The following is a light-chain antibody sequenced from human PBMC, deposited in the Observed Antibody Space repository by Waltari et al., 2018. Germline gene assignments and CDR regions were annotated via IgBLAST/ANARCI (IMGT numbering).Light chain of an antibody. J-gene: IGLJ1*01. Sequence: QSALTQPPSASGSPGQSVTIPCTGTSRHLGFFTFVSWYQQPPGKAPKVLIFGVSNRPSGVPDRFSGSKSGNTASLTVSGLQAEDEADYYCSSYAGNYIYVFGTGTKVTVL. CDR2: GVS. V-gene: IGLV2-8*01. CDR1: SRHLGFFTF. CDR3: SSYAGNYIYV.